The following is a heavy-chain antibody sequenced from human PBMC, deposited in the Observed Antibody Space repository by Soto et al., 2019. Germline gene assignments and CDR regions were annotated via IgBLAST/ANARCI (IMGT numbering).Heavy chain of an antibody. Sequence: ASETLSLTCTVSGGSISSYYWSWIRQPPGKGLEWIGYIYYSGSTNYNPSLKSRVTISVDTSKNQFSLKLSSVTAADTAVYYCARSVVPAAITHPYYYYYMDVWGKGTTVTV. CDR3: ARSVVPAAITHPYYYYYMDV. CDR1: GGSISSYY. J-gene: IGHJ6*03. V-gene: IGHV4-59*08. CDR2: IYYSGST. D-gene: IGHD2-2*02.